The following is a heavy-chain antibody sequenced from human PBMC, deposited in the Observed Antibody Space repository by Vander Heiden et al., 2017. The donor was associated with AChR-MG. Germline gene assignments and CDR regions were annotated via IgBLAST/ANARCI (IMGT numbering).Heavy chain of an antibody. CDR3: ASTVTWVGGYYFHY. CDR1: GFTFSSYA. V-gene: IGHV3-30-3*01. J-gene: IGHJ4*02. CDR2: ISYDGSNK. D-gene: IGHD4-17*01. Sequence: QVQLVESGGGVVQPGRSLRLSCAASGFTFSSYAMHWVRQAPGKGLEWVAVISYDGSNKYYADSLKGRFTISRDNSKNTLYLQMNSLRAEDTAVYYCASTVTWVGGYYFHYWCQGPLVADSS.